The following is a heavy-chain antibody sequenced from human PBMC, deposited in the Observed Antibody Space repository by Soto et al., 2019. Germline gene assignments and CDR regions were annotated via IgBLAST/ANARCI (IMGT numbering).Heavy chain of an antibody. CDR1: GFTFTNAW. CDR3: TTDSYSTIIIVRFDY. D-gene: IGHD2-8*01. J-gene: IGHJ4*01. CDR2: IKSKTDGGTT. V-gene: IGHV3-15*07. Sequence: VQLVESGGGLVKPGGSLRLSCAASGFTFTNAWINWVRQAPGKGLEWVGRIKSKTDGGTTDYAEPVKGRFDISRDDSNNMVYLQMNSLKIEDTAIYYCTTDSYSTIIIVRFDYWGHGTLVTVSP.